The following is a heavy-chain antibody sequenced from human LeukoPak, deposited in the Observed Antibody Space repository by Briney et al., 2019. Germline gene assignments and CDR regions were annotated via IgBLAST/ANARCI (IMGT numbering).Heavy chain of an antibody. Sequence: SVKVSCKASGGTFSSYAISWVRQAPGQGLEWMGRIIPILGIANYAQKFQGRVTITADKSTSTAYMELSSLRSEDTAVYYCARGDYVGGSLFDYWGQGSLVTVSS. V-gene: IGHV1-69*04. CDR1: GGTFSSYA. J-gene: IGHJ4*02. CDR2: IIPILGIA. D-gene: IGHD1-26*01. CDR3: ARGDYVGGSLFDY.